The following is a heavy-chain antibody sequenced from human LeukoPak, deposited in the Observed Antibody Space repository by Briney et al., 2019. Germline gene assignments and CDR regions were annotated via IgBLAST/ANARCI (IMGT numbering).Heavy chain of an antibody. Sequence: PGGSLRLSCAASGYTFSSYAMSWVRQAPGKGLEWVSTISGISSTWTGTYHADSVKGRFTISRDNSKNTLYLQMNSLRAEDTAVYYCVKERTLTNVRADYWGQGTLVTVSS. CDR3: VKERTLTNVRADY. CDR2: ISGISSTWTGT. J-gene: IGHJ4*02. D-gene: IGHD4-17*01. V-gene: IGHV3-23*01. CDR1: GYTFSSYA.